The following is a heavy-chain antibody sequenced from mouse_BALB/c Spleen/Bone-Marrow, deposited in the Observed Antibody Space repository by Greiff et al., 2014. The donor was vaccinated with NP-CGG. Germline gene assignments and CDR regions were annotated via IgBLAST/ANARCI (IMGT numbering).Heavy chain of an antibody. CDR2: ISDGGNYS. V-gene: IGHV5-4*02. Sequence: VQLKESGGGLVKPGGALKLSCAASGFTFSGYYIYWLRQTPEKKVGGGATISDGGNYSYYPDSVKGRFAISRDNAKNNLYLQMSSLKSEDTAMYYCARSRMRYGAMDYWGQGTSVTVFS. J-gene: IGHJ4*01. D-gene: IGHD2-10*02. CDR1: GFTFSGYY. CDR3: ARSRMRYGAMDY.